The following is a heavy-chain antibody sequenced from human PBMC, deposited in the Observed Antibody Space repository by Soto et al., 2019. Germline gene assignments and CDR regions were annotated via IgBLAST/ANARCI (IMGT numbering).Heavy chain of an antibody. CDR3: ARLWSEREPNFDY. CDR2: IRSKANSYAT. V-gene: IGHV3-73*02. Sequence: EVQLVESGGGLVQPGGSLKLSCAASGYTFSDSAMHWVRQASGKGLEWVGRIRSKANSYATVYAASKKGRFTISRDDSKNTAYLQMNSLKTEDTAVSYCARLWSEREPNFDYWGQGTLVSVSS. J-gene: IGHJ4*02. D-gene: IGHD1-26*01. CDR1: GYTFSDSA.